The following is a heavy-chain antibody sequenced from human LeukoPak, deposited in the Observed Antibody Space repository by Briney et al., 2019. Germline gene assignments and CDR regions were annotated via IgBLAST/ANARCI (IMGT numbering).Heavy chain of an antibody. V-gene: IGHV4-34*01. CDR2: INHSGST. Sequence: SETLSLTCAVYGGSFSGYYWSWIRQPPGKGLEWIGEINHSGSTNYNPSLKSRVTISVDTSKNQFSLKLSSVTAADTAVYYCARDVWGLYYFDYWGQGTLVTVSS. CDR3: ARDVWGLYYFDY. D-gene: IGHD3-16*01. CDR1: GGSFSGYY. J-gene: IGHJ4*02.